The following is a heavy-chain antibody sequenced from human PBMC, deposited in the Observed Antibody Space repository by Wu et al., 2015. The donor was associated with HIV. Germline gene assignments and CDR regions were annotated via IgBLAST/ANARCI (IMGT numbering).Heavy chain of an antibody. Sequence: QVQLVQSGAEVKKPGASVMVSCKASGYTFTSYGISWVRQAPGQGLEWMGWISTYNDNTNYAQNFQGRVTMTTDTSTTTAYMELRSLRSDDTAVYYCASPXPALGYFSYYMDVWGKGTTVIVSS. J-gene: IGHJ6*03. CDR3: ASPXPALGYFSYYMDV. CDR2: ISTYNDNT. CDR1: GYTFTSYG. D-gene: IGHD3-16*01. V-gene: IGHV1-18*01.